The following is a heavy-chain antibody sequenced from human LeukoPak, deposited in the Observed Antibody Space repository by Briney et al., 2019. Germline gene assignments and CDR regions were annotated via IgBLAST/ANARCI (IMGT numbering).Heavy chain of an antibody. J-gene: IGHJ4*02. Sequence: GASVKVSCKASGYTFTSYYMHWVRQAPGQGLEWMGRINPNSGGTNYAQKFQGRVTMTRDTSISTAYMELSRLRSDDTAVYYCAVLRTYYFDYWGQGTLVTVSS. CDR1: GYTFTSYY. D-gene: IGHD2/OR15-2a*01. V-gene: IGHV1-2*06. CDR2: INPNSGGT. CDR3: AVLRTYYFDY.